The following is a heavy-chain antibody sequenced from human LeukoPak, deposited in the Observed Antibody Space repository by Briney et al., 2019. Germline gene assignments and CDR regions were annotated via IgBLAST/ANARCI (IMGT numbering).Heavy chain of an antibody. J-gene: IGHJ4*02. V-gene: IGHV4-59*01. CDR3: ARGAIGMYYDILTGYYGDFDY. CDR1: GGXISSYY. CDR2: IYYSGST. Sequence: SETLSLTCTVSGGXISSYYWSWIRQPPGKGLEWIGYIYYSGSTNYNPTLKSRVTISVDTSKNQFSLKLSSVTAADTAVYYCARGAIGMYYDILTGYYGDFDYWGQGTLVTVSS. D-gene: IGHD3-9*01.